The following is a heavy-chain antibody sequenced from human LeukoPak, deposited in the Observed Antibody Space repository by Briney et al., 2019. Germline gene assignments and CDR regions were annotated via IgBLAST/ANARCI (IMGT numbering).Heavy chain of an antibody. V-gene: IGHV4-30-2*01. J-gene: IGHJ3*02. CDR1: GGSISSGGYY. CDR3: ARVKTGTTTRYAFDI. D-gene: IGHD1-1*01. CDR2: IYHSGST. Sequence: TPSQTLSLTCTVSGGSISSGGYYWSWIRQPPGKGLEWIGYIYHSGSTYYNPSLKSRVTISVDRSKNQFSLKLSSVTAADTAVYYCARVKTGTTTRYAFDIWGQGTMVTVSS.